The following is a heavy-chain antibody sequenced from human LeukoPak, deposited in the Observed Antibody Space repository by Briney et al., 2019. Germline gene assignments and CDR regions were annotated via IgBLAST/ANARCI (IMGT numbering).Heavy chain of an antibody. J-gene: IGHJ3*02. CDR2: ISYDGSNE. V-gene: IGHV3-30*04. D-gene: IGHD2-21*02. Sequence: GVSLRLSCAASGFTFSVYAMHWVRQAPGKGLEWMAVISYDGSNEYYVDSVKGRFTISRDNSKNTLYLQMNSLRAEDTAVYYCGGDRSGAFDIWGQGTMVTVSS. CDR1: GFTFSVYA. CDR3: GGDRSGAFDI.